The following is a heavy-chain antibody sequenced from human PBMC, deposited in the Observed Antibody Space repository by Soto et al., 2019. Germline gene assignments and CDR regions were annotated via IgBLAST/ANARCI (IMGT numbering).Heavy chain of an antibody. D-gene: IGHD4-17*01. V-gene: IGHV4-4*02. Sequence: PSETLSLTCAVSGGSISSRNWWSWVRQPPGKGLEWIGQICHTGSTDYNPSLKSRVTISLDKPKNQLYLRVTSVTAADTALYYCASGDFSHFDSWGQGTLVTVSS. CDR2: ICHTGST. J-gene: IGHJ4*02. CDR1: GGSISSRNW. CDR3: ASGDFSHFDS.